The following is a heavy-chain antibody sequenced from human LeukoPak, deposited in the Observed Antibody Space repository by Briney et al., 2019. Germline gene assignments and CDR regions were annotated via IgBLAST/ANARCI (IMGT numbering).Heavy chain of an antibody. V-gene: IGHV3-7*04. CDR1: GFTFSSLW. CDR3: ARFGVNYGMDV. CDR2: IKPDGSEK. J-gene: IGHJ6*02. Sequence: GGSLRLSCAASGFTFSSLWMSWGRQTPGKGLEWVANIKPDGSEKEYVDYLKGRFTISRDNAENSLYLQVNSLRVEDTAVYYCARFGVNYGMDVWGQGTTVTVSS. D-gene: IGHD3-16*01.